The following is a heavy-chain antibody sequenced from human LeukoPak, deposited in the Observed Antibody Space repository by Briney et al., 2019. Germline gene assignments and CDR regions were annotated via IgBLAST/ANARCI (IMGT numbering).Heavy chain of an antibody. Sequence: GGSLRLSCAASGFTFSSYSMNWVRQAPGKGLEWVSSISSSSSYIYYADSVKGRFTISRDNAKNSLYLQMNSLRAEDTAVYYCARGGYSYGYRDCWGQGTLVTVSS. D-gene: IGHD5-18*01. CDR1: GFTFSSYS. V-gene: IGHV3-21*01. CDR3: ARGGYSYGYRDC. CDR2: ISSSSSYI. J-gene: IGHJ4*02.